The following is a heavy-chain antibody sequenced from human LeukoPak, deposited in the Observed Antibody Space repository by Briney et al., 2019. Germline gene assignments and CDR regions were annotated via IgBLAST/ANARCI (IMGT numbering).Heavy chain of an antibody. Sequence: SETLSLTCAVYGGSFSGYYWTWIRQPPGKGLEWIGEINHSGSTNYNPSLKSRVTISVDTSKNQFSLKLSSVTAADTAVYYCARRLSSWYTKPFDYWGQGTLVTVSS. CDR2: INHSGST. CDR1: GGSFSGYY. D-gene: IGHD6-13*01. CDR3: ARRLSSWYTKPFDY. J-gene: IGHJ4*02. V-gene: IGHV4-34*01.